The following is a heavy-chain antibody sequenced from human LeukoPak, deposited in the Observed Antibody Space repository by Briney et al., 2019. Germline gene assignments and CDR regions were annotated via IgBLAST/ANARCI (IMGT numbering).Heavy chain of an antibody. CDR2: TSYDGSSK. J-gene: IGHJ6*02. CDR1: GFTFTSYV. Sequence: GRSLRLFCAASGFTFTSYVMHCLRQSPGKGGEWVAFTSYDGSSKYYADSVEGRFTISRDNSKNRLYLQMNSLRGEDTAVYYCARDAGKVYYYYGMDVWGQGTTVTVSS. CDR3: ARDAGKVYYYYGMDV. V-gene: IGHV3-30*04. D-gene: IGHD4-23*01.